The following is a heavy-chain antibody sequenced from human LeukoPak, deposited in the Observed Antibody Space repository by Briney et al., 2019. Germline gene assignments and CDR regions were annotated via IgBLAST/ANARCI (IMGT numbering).Heavy chain of an antibody. CDR1: GGSISSSSYY. V-gene: IGHV4-39*01. J-gene: IGHJ6*03. CDR3: ARGTAPYMDV. CDR2: IYYSGST. D-gene: IGHD1/OR15-1a*01. Sequence: SETLSLTCTVSGGSISSSSYYWGWIRQPPGKGLEWIGSIYYSGSTYYNPSLKSRVTISVDTSKNQFSLKLSSVTAADTAVYYCARGTAPYMDVWGKGTTVTVSS.